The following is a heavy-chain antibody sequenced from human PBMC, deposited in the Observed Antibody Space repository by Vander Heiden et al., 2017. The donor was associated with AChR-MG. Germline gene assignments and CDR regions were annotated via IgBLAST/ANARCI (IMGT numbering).Heavy chain of an antibody. D-gene: IGHD6-19*01. CDR3: ARVDSSGDYYYYYGMDV. J-gene: IGHJ6*02. CDR2: FIPILGIA. CDR1: GGTFSSQT. Sequence: QVQLVQSGAEVKKHGSSVKVSCKASGGTFSSQTNSWLRQAPGQGLEWMGMFIPILGIANYAQKFQGRVTITADKSTSTAYMELSSLRSEDTAVYYCARVDSSGDYYYYYGMDVWGQGTTVTVSS. V-gene: IGHV1-69*02.